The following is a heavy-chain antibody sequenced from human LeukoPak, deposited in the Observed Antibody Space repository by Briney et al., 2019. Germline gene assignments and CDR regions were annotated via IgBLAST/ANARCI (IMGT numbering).Heavy chain of an antibody. CDR3: AREGNYYDSSGYYSDDAFDI. J-gene: IGHJ3*02. CDR1: GFTFSSYS. CDR2: ISSSSSYI. Sequence: PGGSLRLSCAASGFTFSSYSMNWVRQAPGKGLEWVSSISSSSSYIYYADSVKGRFTISRDNAKNSLYLQINSLRAEDTAVYYCAREGNYYDSSGYYSDDAFDIWGQGTMVTVSS. V-gene: IGHV3-21*01. D-gene: IGHD3-22*01.